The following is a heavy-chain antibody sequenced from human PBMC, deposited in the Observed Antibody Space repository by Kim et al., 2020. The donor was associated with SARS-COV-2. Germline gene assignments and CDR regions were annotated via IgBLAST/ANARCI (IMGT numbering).Heavy chain of an antibody. J-gene: IGHJ4*02. D-gene: IGHD1-1*01. CDR2: ISSSGSTI. Sequence: GGSLRLSCVASGFTFSTYIMNWVRQAPGKGLEWVSYISSSGSTIKYADSVKGRFTISRDNAQNSLYLQMNSLGDEDTAVYYCARLRTTYYFDYWGQGTLV. CDR3: ARLRTTYYFDY. V-gene: IGHV3-48*02. CDR1: GFTFSTYI.